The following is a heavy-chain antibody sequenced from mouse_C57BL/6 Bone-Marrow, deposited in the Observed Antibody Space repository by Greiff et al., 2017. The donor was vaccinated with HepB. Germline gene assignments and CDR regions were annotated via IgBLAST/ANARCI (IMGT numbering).Heavy chain of an antibody. D-gene: IGHD1-1*01. V-gene: IGHV1-7*01. J-gene: IGHJ2*01. Sequence: QVQLQQSGAELAKPGASVKLSCKASGYTFTSYWMHWVKQRPGQGLEWIGYINPSSGYTKYNQKFKDKATLTADKSSRNAYMQLSSLTYEDSAVYYCAEVLRRDGGGQGTTLTVSS. CDR2: INPSSGYT. CDR1: GYTFTSYW. CDR3: AEVLRRDG.